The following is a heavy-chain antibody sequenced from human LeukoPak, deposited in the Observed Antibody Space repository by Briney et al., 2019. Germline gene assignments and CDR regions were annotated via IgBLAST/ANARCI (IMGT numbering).Heavy chain of an antibody. CDR3: ARDLLKGFCSGTNCYASPDY. Sequence: PGGSLRLSCAASGFTFSSYWMSWARQAPGQGLEWVGNIKQAGSEKYYVDSVRGRFTISRDNAKNSPYLQMNSLSAEDTAVYYCARDLLKGFCSGTNCYASPDYWGQGTLVTVSS. CDR1: GFTFSSYW. V-gene: IGHV3-7*01. D-gene: IGHD2-2*01. J-gene: IGHJ4*02. CDR2: IKQAGSEK.